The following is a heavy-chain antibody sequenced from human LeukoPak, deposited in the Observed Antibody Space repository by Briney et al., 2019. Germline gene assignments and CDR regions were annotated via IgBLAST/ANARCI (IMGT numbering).Heavy chain of an antibody. J-gene: IGHJ6*02. CDR2: INHSGST. CDR1: GGSFSGYY. V-gene: IGHV4-34*01. D-gene: IGHD6-13*01. Sequence: SETLSLTCAVYGGSFSGYYWSWIRQPPGKGLEWIGEINHSGSTNYNPSLKSRVTISVDTSKNQFSLKLSSVTAADTAVYYCVRGRFSSSWYVSYYYYGMDVWGQGTTVTVSS. CDR3: VRGRFSSSWYVSYYYYGMDV.